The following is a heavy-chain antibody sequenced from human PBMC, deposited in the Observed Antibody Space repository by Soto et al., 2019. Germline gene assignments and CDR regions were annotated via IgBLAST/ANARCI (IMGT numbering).Heavy chain of an antibody. J-gene: IGHJ6*02. CDR1: GFTVSSNY. Sequence: GSLRLSCAASGFTVSSNYMSWVRQAPGKGLEWVSVIYSSGSTYYADSVKGRFTISRDNSKNTLYLQMNSLRAEDTAVYYCARDRTRCSSTSCGRYYYYYGMDVWGQGTTVTVSS. CDR3: ARDRTRCSSTSCGRYYYYYGMDV. V-gene: IGHV3-53*01. CDR2: IYSSGST. D-gene: IGHD2-2*01.